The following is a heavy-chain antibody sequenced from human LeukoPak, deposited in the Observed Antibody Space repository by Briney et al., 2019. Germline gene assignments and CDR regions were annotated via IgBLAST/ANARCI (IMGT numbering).Heavy chain of an antibody. CDR2: ISGSGGST. J-gene: IGHJ4*02. D-gene: IGHD3-22*01. V-gene: IGHV3-23*01. CDR1: GFTFSSYA. Sequence: GGSLRLSCAASGFTFSSYAMNWVRQAPGKGLEWVSAISGSGGSTYYADSVKGRFTISRDNSKNTLYLQMNSLRAEDTAVYYCAKDRGDSSGPTGCWGQGTMVTVSS. CDR3: AKDRGDSSGPTGC.